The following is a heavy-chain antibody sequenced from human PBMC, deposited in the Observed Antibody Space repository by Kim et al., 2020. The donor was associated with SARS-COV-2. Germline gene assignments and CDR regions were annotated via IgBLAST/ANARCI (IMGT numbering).Heavy chain of an antibody. CDR3: ARGGPGGATYFDY. CDR2: INTDGSST. D-gene: IGHD1-26*01. Sequence: GGSLRLSCAASGFTFSNYWMHWVRQAPGKGLVWVSRINTDGSSTIYADSVKGRFTISRDNAKNTLYLQMNSLRAEDTAVYYCARGGPGGATYFDYWGHGTLVTVSS. J-gene: IGHJ4*01. V-gene: IGHV3-74*01. CDR1: GFTFSNYW.